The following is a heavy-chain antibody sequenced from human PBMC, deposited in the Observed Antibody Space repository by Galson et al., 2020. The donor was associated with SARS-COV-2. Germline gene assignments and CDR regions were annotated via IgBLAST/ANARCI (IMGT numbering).Heavy chain of an antibody. CDR2: IYHSGST. Sequence: SETLSLTCAVSGGSISSSNWWSWVRQPPGKGLEWIGEIYHSGSTNYNPSLKSRVTISVDKSKNQFSLKLSSVTAADTAVYYCAREPREWLVLNDYYMDVWGKGTTVTVSS. J-gene: IGHJ6*03. CDR1: GGSISSSNW. V-gene: IGHV4-4*02. CDR3: AREPREWLVLNDYYMDV. D-gene: IGHD6-19*01.